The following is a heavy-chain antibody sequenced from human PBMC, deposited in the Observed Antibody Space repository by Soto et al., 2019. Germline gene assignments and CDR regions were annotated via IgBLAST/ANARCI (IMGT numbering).Heavy chain of an antibody. CDR1: GYTFTTYA. J-gene: IGHJ6*02. CDR2: INAGNGNT. D-gene: IGHD4-17*01. Sequence: GASVKVSCKASGYTFTTYAIHWVRQAPGQRPEWMGWINAGNGNTKYSQKFQGRVAITRDTTASTAYMDLISLRSEDTAVYYCTKTRDYGDYLTGAFYYSALDVWGQGTTVTVSS. V-gene: IGHV1-3*01. CDR3: TKTRDYGDYLTGAFYYSALDV.